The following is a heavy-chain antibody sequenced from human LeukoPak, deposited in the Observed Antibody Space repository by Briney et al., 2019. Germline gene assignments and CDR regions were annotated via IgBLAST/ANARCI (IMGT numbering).Heavy chain of an antibody. J-gene: IGHJ5*02. CDR3: ARAYYSTSWFPH. CDR1: GGSISSYY. Sequence: SETLSLTCTVSGGSISSYYWSWIRQPPGKGLKWIGNIYYSGYTTYSPSLRSRLTISVDTSKNQFSLKLTSVTAADTAVYYCARAYYSTSWFPHWGQGALVTVSS. D-gene: IGHD3-10*01. V-gene: IGHV4-59*12. CDR2: IYYSGYT.